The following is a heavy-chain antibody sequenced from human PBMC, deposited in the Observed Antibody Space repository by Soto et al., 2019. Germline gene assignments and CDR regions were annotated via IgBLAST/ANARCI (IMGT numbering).Heavy chain of an antibody. J-gene: IGHJ4*02. CDR3: ARPRYSSSWYFDY. CDR2: IKQDGSEK. CDR1: GFTLNSSW. V-gene: IGHV3-7*03. Sequence: GGCLRLSCAASGFTLNSSWMGWVRQDPGKGLEWVANIKQDGSEKYYVDSVKGRFTISRDNAKNSLYLQMNSLRAEDTAVYYCARPRYSSSWYFDYWGQGTLVTVSS. D-gene: IGHD6-13*01.